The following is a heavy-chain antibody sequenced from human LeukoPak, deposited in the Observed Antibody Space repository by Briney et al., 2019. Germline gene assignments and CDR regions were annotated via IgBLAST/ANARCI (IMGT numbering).Heavy chain of an antibody. Sequence: SETLSLTCTVSGGSISSGSYDWSWIRQPAGRGLEWIGRIYTSGSTNYNHSLKSRVSISVDTSKNQFSLKLSSVTAADTAVYYCARGGSSWYVNYYYYYYMDVWGKGTTVTISS. J-gene: IGHJ6*03. CDR3: ARGGSSWYVNYYYYYYMDV. D-gene: IGHD6-13*01. CDR2: IYTSGST. CDR1: GGSISSGSYD. V-gene: IGHV4-61*02.